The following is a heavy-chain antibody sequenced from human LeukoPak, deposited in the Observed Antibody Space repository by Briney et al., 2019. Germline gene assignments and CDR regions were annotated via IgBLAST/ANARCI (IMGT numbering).Heavy chain of an antibody. Sequence: SETLSLTCAVYGGSFSGYYWSWIRQPPGKGLEWIGEINHSGSTNYNPSLKSRVTISVDTSKNQFSLKLSSVTAADTAVYYCARVGFAYVWGSYRYTLPRWFDPWGQGTLVTVS. CDR3: ARVGFAYVWGSYRYTLPRWFDP. V-gene: IGHV4-34*01. D-gene: IGHD3-16*02. J-gene: IGHJ5*02. CDR1: GGSFSGYY. CDR2: INHSGST.